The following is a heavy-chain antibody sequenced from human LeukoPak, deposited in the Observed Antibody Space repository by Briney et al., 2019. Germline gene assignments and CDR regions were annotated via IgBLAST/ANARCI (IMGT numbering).Heavy chain of an antibody. J-gene: IGHJ4*02. CDR1: GYTFTGYY. V-gene: IGHV1-2*02. Sequence: GASVKVSCKASGYTFTGYYMHWVGQAPGQGLEWMGWINPNSGGTNYAQKFQGRVTMTRDTSISTPYMELSRLRSDDTAVYYCARDSSGYYPSDFDYWGQGTLVTVSS. D-gene: IGHD3-22*01. CDR3: ARDSSGYYPSDFDY. CDR2: INPNSGGT.